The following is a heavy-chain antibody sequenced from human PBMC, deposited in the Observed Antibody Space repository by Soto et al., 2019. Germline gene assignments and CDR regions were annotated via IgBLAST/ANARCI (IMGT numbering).Heavy chain of an antibody. CDR1: GFTFSSYA. V-gene: IGHV3-23*01. Sequence: EVQLLESGGGLVKPGGSLRLSCAASGFTFSSYAMSWVRQAPGKGLEWVSAISGSGDSTFYADSVKGRFTISRDNSKNTLYLQMNSLRAEDTAVYYCAKRAWGTYYFDYWGQGTLVTVSS. D-gene: IGHD3-16*01. CDR2: ISGSGDST. CDR3: AKRAWGTYYFDY. J-gene: IGHJ4*02.